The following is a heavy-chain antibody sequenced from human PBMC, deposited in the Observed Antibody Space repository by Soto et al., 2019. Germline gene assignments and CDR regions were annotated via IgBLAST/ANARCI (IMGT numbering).Heavy chain of an antibody. CDR1: GGSISSSNW. V-gene: IGHV4-4*02. CDR2: VYHSGST. CDR3: ARTGATVYYYYYGMDV. Sequence: SETLSLTCAVSGGSISSSNWWSWVRQPPGKGLEWIGEVYHSGSTNYNPSLKSRVTISVDKSKNQFSLKLSSVTAADTAVYYCARTGATVYYYYYGMDVWGQGTTVTVSS. D-gene: IGHD1-26*01. J-gene: IGHJ6*02.